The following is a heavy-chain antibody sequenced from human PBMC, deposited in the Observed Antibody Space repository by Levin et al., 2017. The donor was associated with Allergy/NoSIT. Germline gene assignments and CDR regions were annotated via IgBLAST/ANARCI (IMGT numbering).Heavy chain of an antibody. CDR2: IYYSGST. D-gene: IGHD6-19*01. CDR3: ARDRVVAGSGTYYYYGMAV. CDR1: GGSISSYH. J-gene: IGHJ6*02. Sequence: SETLSLTCFVSGGSISSYHWSWIRQPPGKGLEWIGYIYYSGSTNYNPSLKSRVTISVDTSKNQFSLTLNSVTAADTAVYYCARDRVVAGSGTYYYYGMAVWGQGTTVTVSS. V-gene: IGHV4-59*01.